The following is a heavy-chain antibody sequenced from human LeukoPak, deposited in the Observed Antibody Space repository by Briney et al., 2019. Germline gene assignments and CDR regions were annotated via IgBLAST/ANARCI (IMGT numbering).Heavy chain of an antibody. Sequence: SETLSLTCAVSGGSISSGGYSWSWIRQPPGKGLEWIGYTYHSGSTYYNPSLKSRVTISVDRSKNQFSLKLSSVTAADTAVYYCARSPYCTNGVCYPRYNWFDPWGQGTLVTVSS. D-gene: IGHD2-8*01. V-gene: IGHV4-30-2*02. J-gene: IGHJ5*02. CDR3: ARSPYCTNGVCYPRYNWFDP. CDR2: TYHSGST. CDR1: GGSISSGGYS.